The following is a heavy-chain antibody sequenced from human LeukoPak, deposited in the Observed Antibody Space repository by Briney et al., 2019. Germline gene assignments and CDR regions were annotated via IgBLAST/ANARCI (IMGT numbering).Heavy chain of an antibody. D-gene: IGHD3-10*01. J-gene: IGHJ6*03. Sequence: SETLSLTCTVSGGSIGSSSYYWGWIRQPPGKGLEWIGSIYYSGSTYYNPSLKSRVTISVDTSKNQFSLKLSSVTAADTAVYYCARLGYYSYYMDVWGKGTTVTVSS. CDR2: IYYSGST. V-gene: IGHV4-39*01. CDR1: GGSIGSSSYY. CDR3: ARLGYYSYYMDV.